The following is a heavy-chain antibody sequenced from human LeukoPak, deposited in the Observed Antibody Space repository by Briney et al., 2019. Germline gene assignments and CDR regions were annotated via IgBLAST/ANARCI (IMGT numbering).Heavy chain of an antibody. CDR2: IYFSGST. CDR3: ARGSGWYLP. V-gene: IGHV4-59*01. CDR1: GGSISNYS. D-gene: IGHD6-19*01. J-gene: IGHJ5*02. Sequence: SETLSLTCTVSGGSISNYSWTWTRQPPGKGLEWIGYIYFSGSTNYNPSLKSRVTISADTSKNQFSLKVTSVTAADTAIYFCARGSGWYLPWGQGTLVTVSS.